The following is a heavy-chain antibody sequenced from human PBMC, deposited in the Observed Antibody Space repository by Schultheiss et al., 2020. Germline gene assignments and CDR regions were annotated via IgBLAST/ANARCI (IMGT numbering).Heavy chain of an antibody. Sequence: GGSLRLSCAASGFTFSSYSMNWVRQAPGKGLEWVSYISSSSSTIYYADSVKGRFTISRDNAKNSLYLQMNSLRDEDTAVYYCARDPPGGYCSSTSFPIYYYYGMDVWGQGTTVTVSS. J-gene: IGHJ6*02. V-gene: IGHV3-48*02. D-gene: IGHD2-2*01. CDR3: ARDPPGGYCSSTSFPIYYYYGMDV. CDR1: GFTFSSYS. CDR2: ISSSSSTI.